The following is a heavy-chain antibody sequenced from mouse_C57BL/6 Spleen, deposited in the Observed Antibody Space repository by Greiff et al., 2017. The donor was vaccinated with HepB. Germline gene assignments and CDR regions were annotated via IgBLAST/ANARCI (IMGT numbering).Heavy chain of an antibody. D-gene: IGHD1-1*01. J-gene: IGHJ2*01. CDR3: ARADYDGSRTFDY. Sequence: EVKLMESGGGLVKPGGSLKLSCAASGFTFSDYGMHWVRQAPEKGLEWVAYIRSGSSTIYYADTVKGRFTNSRDNAKNTLFLQMTSLRSEDTAMYYCARADYDGSRTFDYWGQGTTLTVSS. V-gene: IGHV5-17*01. CDR2: IRSGSSTI. CDR1: GFTFSDYG.